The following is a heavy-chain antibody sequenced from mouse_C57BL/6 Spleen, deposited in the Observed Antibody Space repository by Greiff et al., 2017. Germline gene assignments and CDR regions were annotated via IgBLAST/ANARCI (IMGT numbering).Heavy chain of an antibody. Sequence: QVQLQQPGAELVKPGASVKLSCKASGYTFTSYWMQWVKQRPGQGLEWIGEIAPSDSYTNYNQKFKGKATLTVDTSSSTAYMQLSSLTSEDSAVYYCARFITTVYYFDYWGQGTTLTVSS. CDR3: ARFITTVYYFDY. J-gene: IGHJ2*01. CDR1: GYTFTSYW. CDR2: IAPSDSYT. V-gene: IGHV1-50*01. D-gene: IGHD1-1*01.